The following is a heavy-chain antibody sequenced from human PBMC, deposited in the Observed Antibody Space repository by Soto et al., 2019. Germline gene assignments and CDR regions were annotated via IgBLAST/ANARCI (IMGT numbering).Heavy chain of an antibody. J-gene: IGHJ5*02. D-gene: IGHD2-2*01. V-gene: IGHV1-18*01. Sequence: ASVKVSCKTSGYTFSNYGITWVRQAPGQPLEWLGWISLYSDGTNYAQKFKGRVSMTTDTSTTTAYMELRSLRSDDTAVYYCARVVPGAEAWFGPWGQGTLVTVSS. CDR3: ARVVPGAEAWFGP. CDR1: GYTFSNYG. CDR2: ISLYSDGT.